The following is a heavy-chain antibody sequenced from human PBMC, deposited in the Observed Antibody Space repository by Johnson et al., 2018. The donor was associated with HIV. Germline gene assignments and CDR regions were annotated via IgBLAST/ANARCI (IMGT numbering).Heavy chain of an antibody. D-gene: IGHD2-21*02. CDR3: VRDDYAFHI. Sequence: QVQLVESGGGVVQPGGSLRLSCAASGFTFSSYGMHWVRQAPGKGLEWVAFIRSDGSNKYYADSVKGRFTISRDNAKNTLYMEMKSLRADDTAVYYCVRDDYAFHIWGQGTVVTVSS. J-gene: IGHJ3*02. V-gene: IGHV3-30*02. CDR1: GFTFSSYG. CDR2: IRSDGSNK.